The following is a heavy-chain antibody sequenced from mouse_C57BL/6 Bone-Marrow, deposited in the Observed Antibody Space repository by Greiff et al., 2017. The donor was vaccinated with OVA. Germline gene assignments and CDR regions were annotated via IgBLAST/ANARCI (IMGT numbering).Heavy chain of an antibody. CDR3: SRIQDYFDY. V-gene: IGHV1-81*01. CDR1: GYTFTSYG. J-gene: IGHJ2*01. Sequence: VQLQQSGAELARPGASVKLSCKASGYTFTSYGISWVKQRTGQGLEWIGEIYPRSGNTHYNEKFKGKATLTADKSSSTAYIELRSLPSEDSAVYFCSRIQDYFDYWGQGTTLTVSS. CDR2: IYPRSGNT.